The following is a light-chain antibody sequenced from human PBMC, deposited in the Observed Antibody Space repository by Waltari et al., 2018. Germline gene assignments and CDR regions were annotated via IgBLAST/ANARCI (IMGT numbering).Light chain of an antibody. CDR3: QHYAGSPPLT. CDR1: QSVGSN. Sequence: EIVFTQSPGTLSLFPGETATLPGRASQSVGSNLAWYQQKSGQAPRLLISGASSRATGIPDRFSGSGSGTDFTLTISGLEPEDFAVYYCQHYAGSPPLTFGGGTKVEIE. V-gene: IGKV3-20*01. J-gene: IGKJ4*01. CDR2: GAS.